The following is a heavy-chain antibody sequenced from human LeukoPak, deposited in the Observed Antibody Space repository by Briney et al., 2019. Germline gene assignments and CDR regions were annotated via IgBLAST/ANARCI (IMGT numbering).Heavy chain of an antibody. V-gene: IGHV1-46*01. CDR1: GYTFTSYY. CDR2: INPGGGST. CDR3: ARLPSTMIVVND. J-gene: IGHJ4*02. D-gene: IGHD3-22*01. Sequence: ASVKVSCKASGYTFTSYYMHWVRQAPGQGLEWMGIINPGGGSTSYAQKFQGRVTMTRDTSTSTVYMELSSLRSEDTAVYYCARLPSTMIVVNDWGQGTLVTVSS.